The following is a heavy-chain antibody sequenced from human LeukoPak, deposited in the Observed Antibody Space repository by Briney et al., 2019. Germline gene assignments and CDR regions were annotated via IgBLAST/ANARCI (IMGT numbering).Heavy chain of an antibody. D-gene: IGHD1-26*01. CDR3: LRGATFIVGATTSPVALDI. V-gene: IGHV3-30-3*01. CDR1: GFTFSSYA. J-gene: IGHJ3*02. Sequence: GRSLRLSCAASGFTFSSYAMHWVRQAPGKGLEWVAVISYDGSNKYYADSVKGRFTISRDNSKNALYLQMNSLRAEDTAVYYCLRGATFIVGATTSPVALDIWGQGTMVTVSS. CDR2: ISYDGSNK.